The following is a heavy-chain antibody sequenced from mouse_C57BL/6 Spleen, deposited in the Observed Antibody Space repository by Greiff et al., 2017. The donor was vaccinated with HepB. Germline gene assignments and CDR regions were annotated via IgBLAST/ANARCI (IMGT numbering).Heavy chain of an antibody. D-gene: IGHD1-1*01. J-gene: IGHJ4*01. CDR1: GYTFTSYW. CDR2: IHPSDSDT. CDR3: AIWRLDYAHYAMDY. V-gene: IGHV1-74*01. Sequence: VQLQQPGAELVKPGASVKVSCKASGYTFTSYWMHWVKQRPGQGLEWIGRIHPSDSDTNYNQKFKGKATLTVDKSSSTAYMQLSSLTSEDSAVSYCAIWRLDYAHYAMDYWGQGTSVTVSS.